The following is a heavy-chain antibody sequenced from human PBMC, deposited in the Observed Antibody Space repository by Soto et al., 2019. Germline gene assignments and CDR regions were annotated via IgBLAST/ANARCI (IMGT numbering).Heavy chain of an antibody. CDR3: AKYRGYSYGHAGLNYFDY. CDR2: ISGSGGST. J-gene: IGHJ4*02. Sequence: EVQLLESGGGLVQPGGSLRLSCAASGFSFISYAMSWVRQAPGKGLEWVSLISGSGGSTYYADSVKGRFTISRDNSKNTPYMTMNSLIAEETAVYYCAKYRGYSYGHAGLNYFDYWGQGTLVTVSS. V-gene: IGHV3-23*01. D-gene: IGHD5-18*01. CDR1: GFSFISYA.